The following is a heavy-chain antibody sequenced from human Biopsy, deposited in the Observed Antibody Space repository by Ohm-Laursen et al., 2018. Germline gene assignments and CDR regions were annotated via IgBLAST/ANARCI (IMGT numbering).Heavy chain of an antibody. J-gene: IGHJ5*02. CDR3: ARTPRDSFWSGSYKRGLWFDP. V-gene: IGHV4-59*01. Sequence: TLSLTCSVSGGSIISYYWTWIRQPPGKGLEWIGHVYNGGITNFNPSLKSRVTISKDTSKNQFSLQVNSVTAADTAVYYCARTPRDSFWSGSYKRGLWFDPWGQGTLVIVSS. CDR1: GGSIISYY. CDR2: VYNGGIT. D-gene: IGHD3-3*01.